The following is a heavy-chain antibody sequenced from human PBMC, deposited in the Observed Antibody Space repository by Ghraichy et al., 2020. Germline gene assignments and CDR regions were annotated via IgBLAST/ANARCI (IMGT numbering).Heavy chain of an antibody. J-gene: IGHJ2*01. CDR1: GFTFSSYA. D-gene: IGHD4-17*01. CDR3: AKDRYASDGDYVTPWYFDL. Sequence: GGSLRLSCAASGFTFSSYAMSWVRQAPGKGLEWVSAISGSGGSTYYADSVKGRFTISRDNSKNTLYLQMNSLRAEDTAVYYCAKDRYASDGDYVTPWYFDLWCRVTLVTVSP. V-gene: IGHV3-23*01. CDR2: ISGSGGST.